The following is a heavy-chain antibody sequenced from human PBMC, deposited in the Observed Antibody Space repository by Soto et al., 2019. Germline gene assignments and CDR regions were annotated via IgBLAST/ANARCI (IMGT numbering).Heavy chain of an antibody. CDR1: GGTFSSYA. V-gene: IGHV1-69*12. D-gene: IGHD2-2*01. Sequence: QVQLVQSGAEVKKPGSSVKVSCKASGGTFSSYAISWVRQAPGQGLEWMGGIIPIFGTANYAQKFQSRVTITADESTSTAYMELSSLRSEDTAVYYCARGVVLVPAAIDGRYYYYGMDVWGQGTTVTVSS. CDR2: IIPIFGTA. J-gene: IGHJ6*02. CDR3: ARGVVLVPAAIDGRYYYYGMDV.